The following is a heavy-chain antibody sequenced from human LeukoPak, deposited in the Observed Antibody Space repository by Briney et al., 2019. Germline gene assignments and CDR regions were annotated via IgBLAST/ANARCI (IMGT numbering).Heavy chain of an antibody. CDR3: VRLRLVRGVSVFDP. Sequence: SVKVSCKASGGTFSSYAISWVRQAPGQGLEWMGGIIPIFGTANYAQKFQGRVTITADKSTSTAYMELSSLRSEDTAVYYCVRLRLVRGVSVFDPWGQGTLVTVSS. CDR1: GGTFSSYA. V-gene: IGHV1-69*06. CDR2: IIPIFGTA. J-gene: IGHJ5*02. D-gene: IGHD3-10*01.